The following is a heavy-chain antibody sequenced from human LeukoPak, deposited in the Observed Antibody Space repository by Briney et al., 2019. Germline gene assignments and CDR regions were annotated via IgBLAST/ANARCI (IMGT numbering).Heavy chain of an antibody. J-gene: IGHJ6*03. CDR2: MNPNSGNT. CDR1: GYTFTSYD. Sequence: ASVKVSCKASGYTFTSYDINWVRQATGQGLEWMGWMNPNSGNTGYAQKFQGRVTMTRNTSISTAYMELSSLRSEDTAVYYCARERDLGYSSSWGYYYYYIDVWGKGTTVTVSS. D-gene: IGHD6-13*01. CDR3: ARERDLGYSSSWGYYYYYIDV. V-gene: IGHV1-8*01.